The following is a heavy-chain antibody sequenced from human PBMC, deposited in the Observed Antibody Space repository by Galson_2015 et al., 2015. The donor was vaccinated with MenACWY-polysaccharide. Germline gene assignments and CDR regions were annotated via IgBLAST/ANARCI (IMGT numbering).Heavy chain of an antibody. Sequence: SLRLSCAASGLTFRTFPMNCVRQTPGKGLEWVAGISGSGNSAFYADYVRGRFTISRDNSRNTLYLQMNSLRADDTALYYCAKSGGDGVTVFATVPTAPESWGQGTLVTVSS. CDR2: ISGSGNSA. CDR1: GLTFRTFP. J-gene: IGHJ4*02. D-gene: IGHD2-21*01. V-gene: IGHV3-23*01. CDR3: AKSGGDGVTVFATVPTAPES.